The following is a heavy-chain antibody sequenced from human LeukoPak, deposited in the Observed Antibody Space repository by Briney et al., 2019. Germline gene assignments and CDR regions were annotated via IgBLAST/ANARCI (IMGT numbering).Heavy chain of an antibody. CDR2: ISGSGGST. D-gene: IGHD3-10*01. Sequence: GGSLRLSCAASGFTFSTYDMNWVRQAPGKGLEWVSAISGSGGSTYYADSVKGRFTISRDNSKNTLYLQMNSLRAEDTAVYYCAKVSVVLGNYGMDVWGQGTTVTVSS. CDR3: AKVSVVLGNYGMDV. J-gene: IGHJ6*02. V-gene: IGHV3-23*01. CDR1: GFTFSTYD.